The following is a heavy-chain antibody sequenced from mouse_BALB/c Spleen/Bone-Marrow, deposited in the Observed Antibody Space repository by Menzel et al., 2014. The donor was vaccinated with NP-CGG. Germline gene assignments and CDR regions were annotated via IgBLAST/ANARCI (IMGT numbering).Heavy chain of an antibody. D-gene: IGHD2-4*01. J-gene: IGHJ2*01. CDR1: GFTFSSYG. Sequence: VQLKQSGGDLVKPGGSLKLSCAASGFTFSSYGMSWVRQTPGKRLEWVATISSGGSYTYYPDSVKGRFTISRDNAKNTLYLQMSSLKSEDTAMYYCARQTYYDYDGYFDNWGQGTTLTVSS. CDR3: ARQTYYDYDGYFDN. V-gene: IGHV5-6*01. CDR2: ISSGGSYT.